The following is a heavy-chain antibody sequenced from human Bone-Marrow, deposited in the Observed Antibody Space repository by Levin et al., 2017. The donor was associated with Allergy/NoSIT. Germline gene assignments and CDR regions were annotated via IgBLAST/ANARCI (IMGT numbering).Heavy chain of an antibody. CDR1: GFTFSSYS. Sequence: GGSLRLSCAASGFTFSSYSMNWVRQAPGKGLEWVSSISSSSSYIYYADSVKGRFTISRDNAKNSLYLQMNSLRAEDTAVYYCARETRTDSSGYDLDYWGQGTLVTVSS. J-gene: IGHJ4*02. CDR2: ISSSSSYI. CDR3: ARETRTDSSGYDLDY. V-gene: IGHV3-21*01. D-gene: IGHD3-22*01.